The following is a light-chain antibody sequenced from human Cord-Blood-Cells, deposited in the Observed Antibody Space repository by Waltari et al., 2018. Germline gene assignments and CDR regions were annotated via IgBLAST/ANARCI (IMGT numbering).Light chain of an antibody. Sequence: DIVLTQSPGTLSLSPGERATLSCRASQSVSSIYLAWYQQKPGQAPRLPIYGASSRATGIPDRFSGSGSGTDFTLTISRLEPEDFAVYYCQQYGSSPPRTFGQGTKVEIK. CDR1: QSVSSIY. V-gene: IGKV3-20*01. J-gene: IGKJ1*01. CDR3: QQYGSSPPRT. CDR2: GAS.